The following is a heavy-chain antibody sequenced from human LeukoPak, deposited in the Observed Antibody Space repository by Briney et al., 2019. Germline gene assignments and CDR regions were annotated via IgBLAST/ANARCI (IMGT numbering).Heavy chain of an antibody. D-gene: IGHD3-22*01. CDR3: ARDEGYYDSSGYGIDY. J-gene: IGHJ4*02. CDR2: INPSGGST. V-gene: IGHV1-46*01. Sequence: ASVKVSCKASGYTFTSYYMHWVRKAPGQGLEWMGIINPSGGSTSYAQKFQGRVTMTRDTSTSTVYMELSSLRSEDTAVYYCARDEGYYDSSGYGIDYWGQGTLVTVSS. CDR1: GYTFTSYY.